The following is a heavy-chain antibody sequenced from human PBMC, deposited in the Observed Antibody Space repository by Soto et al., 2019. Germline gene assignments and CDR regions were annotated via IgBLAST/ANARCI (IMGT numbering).Heavy chain of an antibody. V-gene: IGHV4-39*01. J-gene: IGHJ5*02. CDR2: LYYSGNT. CDR1: GVSISRSSYS. CDR3: ATRQGGSYNWFDP. D-gene: IGHD2-15*01. Sequence: LSLTCTVSGVSISRSSYSWAWIRQPPGKGLEWIGTLYYSGNTYYNPSLKSRVTISVDTSKNQFSLKLSSVTAADTAVYYCATRQGGSYNWFDPWGQGTLVTVSS.